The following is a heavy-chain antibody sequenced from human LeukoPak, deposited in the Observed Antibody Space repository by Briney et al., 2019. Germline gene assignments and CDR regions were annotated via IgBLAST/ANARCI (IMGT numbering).Heavy chain of an antibody. D-gene: IGHD6-13*01. Sequence: SETLSLTCTGSGVSISSYYWSWIRQPPGKGLEWIGYIYYSGSTNYNPSLKSRVTISVDTSKNQFSLKLSSVTAADTAVYYCARGAAASYRGRFDYWGQGTLVTVSS. V-gene: IGHV4-59*08. CDR2: IYYSGST. CDR3: ARGAAASYRGRFDY. J-gene: IGHJ4*02. CDR1: GVSISSYY.